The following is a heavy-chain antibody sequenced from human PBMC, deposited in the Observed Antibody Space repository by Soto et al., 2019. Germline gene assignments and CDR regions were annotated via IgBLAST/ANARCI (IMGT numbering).Heavy chain of an antibody. CDR2: IYYSGST. J-gene: IGHJ5*02. CDR3: ARERRYYDSSGHNNWFDP. V-gene: IGHV4-59*01. CDR1: GGSISSYY. D-gene: IGHD3-22*01. Sequence: KASETLSLTCTVSGGSISSYYWSWIRQPPGKGLEWIGYIYYSGSTNYNPSLKSRVTISVDTSKNQFSLKLSSVTAADTAVYYCARERRYYDSSGHNNWFDPWGQGTLVTVSS.